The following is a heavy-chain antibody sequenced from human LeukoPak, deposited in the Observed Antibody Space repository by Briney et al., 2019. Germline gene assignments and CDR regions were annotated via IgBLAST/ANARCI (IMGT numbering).Heavy chain of an antibody. D-gene: IGHD3-22*01. CDR1: GGAFRGYY. J-gene: IGHJ4*02. CDR3: ARGTVNYYDSSGYYSPFDY. V-gene: IGHV4-34*01. Sequence: SETLSLTCAVYGGAFRGYYWSWIRQPPGKGLEWIGEINHSGSTNYNPSLKSRVTISVDTSKNQFSLKLNSVTAADTAVYYCARGTVNYYDSSGYYSPFDYWGQGTLVTVSS. CDR2: INHSGST.